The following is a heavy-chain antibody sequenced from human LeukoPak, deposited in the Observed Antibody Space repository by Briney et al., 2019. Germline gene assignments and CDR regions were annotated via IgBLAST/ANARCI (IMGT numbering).Heavy chain of an antibody. CDR2: INHSGST. D-gene: IGHD6-25*01. V-gene: IGHV4-34*01. CDR1: GGSFSGYY. J-gene: IGHJ5*02. Sequence: SETLSLTCAVYGGSFSGYYWSWTRQPPGKGLEWIGEINHSGSTNYNPSLKSRVTISVDTSKNQFSLKLSSVTAADTAVYYCAREVSSGPFDWFDPWGQGTLVTVSS. CDR3: AREVSSGPFDWFDP.